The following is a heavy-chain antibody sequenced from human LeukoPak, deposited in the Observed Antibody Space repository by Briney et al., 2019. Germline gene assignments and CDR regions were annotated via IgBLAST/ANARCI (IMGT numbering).Heavy chain of an antibody. D-gene: IGHD4-17*01. V-gene: IGHV4-4*07. CDR1: GGSISSYS. J-gene: IGHJ5*02. CDR3: EREGGAPRWLDL. CDR2: TNTRGNS. Sequence: SETLSLTCTVSGGSISSYSWSWIRQPAGRGLEWIGRTNTRGNSNYNRSLRNRVTMSVDPSKNQFSLNVSSVTAAHTAVYYCEREGGAPRWLDLWGQGTLVTVSS.